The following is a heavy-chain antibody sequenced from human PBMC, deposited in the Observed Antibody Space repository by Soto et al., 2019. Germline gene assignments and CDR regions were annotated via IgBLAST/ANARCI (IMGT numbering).Heavy chain of an antibody. CDR2: IYHGGST. D-gene: IGHD3-10*01. CDR3: ARVPRGWFGELPNRGFDY. V-gene: IGHV4-4*02. J-gene: IGHJ4*02. CDR1: GGSISSSNW. Sequence: QVQLQESGPGLVKPSGTLSLTCAVSGGSISSSNWWSWVRQPPGKGLEWIGEIYHGGSTNYNPSLKSRVTISVDKSKNQFSLKLSSVTAADTAVYYCARVPRGWFGELPNRGFDYWGQGTLVTVSS.